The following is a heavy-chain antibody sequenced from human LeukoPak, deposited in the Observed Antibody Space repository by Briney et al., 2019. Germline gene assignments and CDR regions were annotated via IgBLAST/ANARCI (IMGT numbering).Heavy chain of an antibody. CDR1: GFTFSSYA. J-gene: IGHJ3*02. CDR3: AKKESGYCSSTSCYTDAFDI. D-gene: IGHD2-2*02. V-gene: IGHV3-23*01. Sequence: PGGSLRLSCAAAGFTFSSYAMSWVRQAPGKGLEWGSAISGSGGSRYYADSVKGRFTISRDNSKTTLYLQMNSLRAEDTAVYYCAKKESGYCSSTSCYTDAFDIWGQGTMVTVSS. CDR2: ISGSGGSR.